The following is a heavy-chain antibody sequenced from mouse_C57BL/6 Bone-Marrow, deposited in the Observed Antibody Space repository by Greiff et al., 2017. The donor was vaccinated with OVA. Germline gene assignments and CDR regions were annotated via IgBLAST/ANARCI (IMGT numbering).Heavy chain of an antibody. D-gene: IGHD1-1*01. CDR3: ARNYYGSS. CDR1: GFTFSSYG. Sequence: EVMLVESGGDLVKPGGSLKLSCAASGFTFSSYGMSWVRQTPDKRLEWVATISSGGSYTYYPDSVKGRFTISRDNAKNTLYLQMSSLKSEDTAMYYCARNYYGSSWGQGTLVTVSA. J-gene: IGHJ3*01. V-gene: IGHV5-6*01. CDR2: ISSGGSYT.